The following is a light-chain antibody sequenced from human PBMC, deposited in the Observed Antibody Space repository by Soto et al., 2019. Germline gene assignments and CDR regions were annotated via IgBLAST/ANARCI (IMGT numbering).Light chain of an antibody. V-gene: IGKV3D-20*02. CDR1: QSVSSSY. J-gene: IGKJ5*01. CDR2: GAS. Sequence: GYTQGSRTLSMSPGERAALSCRASQSVSSSYLAWYQQKPGQAPRLLIYGASSRATGIPARFSGSGSGTDFTLTISRLESEDFAVYYCQQRSNWPPITFGQGTDWRL. CDR3: QQRSNWPPIT.